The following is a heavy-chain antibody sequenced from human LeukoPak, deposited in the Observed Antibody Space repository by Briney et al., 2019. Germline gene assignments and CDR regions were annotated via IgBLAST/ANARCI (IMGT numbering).Heavy chain of an antibody. CDR2: INHSGST. J-gene: IGHJ4*02. CDR1: GGSFSGYY. CDR3: AGSHMYCSGGSCQSDY. D-gene: IGHD2-15*01. V-gene: IGHV4-34*01. Sequence: SGTLSLTCAVYGGSFSGYYWSWIRQPPGKWLEWIGEINHSGSTNYNPSLKSRVTISVDTSKNQFSLKLSSVTAADTAVYYCAGSHMYCSGGSCQSDYWGQGTLVTVSS.